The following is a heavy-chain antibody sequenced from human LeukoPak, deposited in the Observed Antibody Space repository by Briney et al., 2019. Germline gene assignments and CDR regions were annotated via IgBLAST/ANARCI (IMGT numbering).Heavy chain of an antibody. CDR1: GFTFSSYS. J-gene: IGHJ4*02. CDR2: ISSSSSTI. D-gene: IGHD3-3*01. CDR3: ARDFVVGY. Sequence: GGSLRLSCAASGFTFSSYSMNWVRQAPGRGLEWVSYISSSSSTIYYADSVKGRFTISRDNAKNSLCLQMNSLRAEDTAVYYCARDFVVGYWGQGTLVTVSS. V-gene: IGHV3-48*01.